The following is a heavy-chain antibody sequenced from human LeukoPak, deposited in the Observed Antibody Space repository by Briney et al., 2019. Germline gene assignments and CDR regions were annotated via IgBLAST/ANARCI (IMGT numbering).Heavy chain of an antibody. CDR1: GFTFSSYG. Sequence: QPGRSLRLSCAASGFTFSSYGVHWVRQAPGKGLEWVAVIWYGGSNKYYADSVKGRFTISRDNSKNTLYLQMNSLRAEDTAVYYCARDRDYYGSNPYFDYWGQGTLVTVSS. J-gene: IGHJ4*02. CDR3: ARDRDYYGSNPYFDY. CDR2: IWYGGSNK. D-gene: IGHD3-10*01. V-gene: IGHV3-33*01.